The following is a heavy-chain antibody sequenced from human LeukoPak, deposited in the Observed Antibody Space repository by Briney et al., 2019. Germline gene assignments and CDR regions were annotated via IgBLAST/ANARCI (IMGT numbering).Heavy chain of an antibody. J-gene: IGHJ4*02. V-gene: IGHV3-30*02. Sequence: GGSLRLSCAASGFSFSSYGMHWVRQAPGKGLEWVAFIPYDGSDKFYADSVKGRFTISRDNSKNTLYLQMNSLRAEDTAVYYCAAMTSVTTGDYWGQGTLVTVSS. CDR2: IPYDGSDK. CDR3: AAMTSVTTGDY. CDR1: GFSFSSYG. D-gene: IGHD4-11*01.